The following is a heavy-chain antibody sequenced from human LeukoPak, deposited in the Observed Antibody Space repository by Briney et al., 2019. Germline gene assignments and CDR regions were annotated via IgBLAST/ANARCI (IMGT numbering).Heavy chain of an antibody. CDR1: GGSFSGYY. J-gene: IGHJ4*02. CDR2: INHSGST. CDR3: ASLREYCSGGSCYAIV. Sequence: SETLSLTCAVHGGSFSGYYWSWIRQPPGKGLEWIGEINHSGSTNYNPSLKSRVTISVDTSKNQFSLKLSSVTAADTAVYYCASLREYCSGGSCYAIVWGQGTLVTVSS. V-gene: IGHV4-34*01. D-gene: IGHD2-15*01.